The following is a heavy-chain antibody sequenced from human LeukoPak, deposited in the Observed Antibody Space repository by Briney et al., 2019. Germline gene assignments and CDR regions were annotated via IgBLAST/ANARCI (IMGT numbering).Heavy chain of an antibody. CDR3: AKDQYDFWSSYYTNYYFDY. CDR2: IRYDGSNK. V-gene: IGHV3-30*02. Sequence: GGSLRLSCAASGFTFSSYGMHWVRQAPDKGLEWVAFIRYDGSNKYYADSVKGRFTISRDNSKNTLYLQMNSLRAEDTAVYYCAKDQYDFWSSYYTNYYFDYWGQGILVTVSS. CDR1: GFTFSSYG. J-gene: IGHJ4*02. D-gene: IGHD3-3*01.